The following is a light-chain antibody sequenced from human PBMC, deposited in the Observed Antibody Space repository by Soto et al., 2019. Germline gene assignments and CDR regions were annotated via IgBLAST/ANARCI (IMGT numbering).Light chain of an antibody. J-gene: IGKJ5*01. Sequence: DIQMTQSPSSLSAFVGDSVTITCRASQSIGKNLNWYQQTPGRAPKLLISGASTLRTGVPATFRGSGSGTDFTLSIDNLQPLDFATYYCQQTLSTPITFGQGTRLEIK. V-gene: IGKV1-39*01. CDR3: QQTLSTPIT. CDR1: QSIGKN. CDR2: GAS.